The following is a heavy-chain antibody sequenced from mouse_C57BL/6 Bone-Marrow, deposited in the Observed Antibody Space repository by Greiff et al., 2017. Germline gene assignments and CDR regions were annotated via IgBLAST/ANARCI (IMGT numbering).Heavy chain of an antibody. Sequence: QVQLKQSGAELVRPGASVKMSCKASGYTFTSYNMHWVKQTPRQGLEWIGSIYPGNGATSYTQKFKGKATLTVDKSSSTAYMQLSSLTSEDSAVYFCARGRTVVAPGAYWGQGTLVTVSA. CDR1: GYTFTSYN. CDR3: ARGRTVVAPGAY. V-gene: IGHV1-12*01. D-gene: IGHD1-1*01. J-gene: IGHJ3*01. CDR2: IYPGNGAT.